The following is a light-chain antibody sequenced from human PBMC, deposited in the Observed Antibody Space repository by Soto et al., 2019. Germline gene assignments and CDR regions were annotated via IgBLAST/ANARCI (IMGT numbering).Light chain of an antibody. CDR2: AAS. J-gene: IGKJ1*01. CDR1: QTIGNY. CDR3: QQSYNTPRT. Sequence: DIQMTQAPSSLPASVGDRVTITCRASQTIGNYLNWYQQRPGKAPNLLISAASTLQSGVPSRFSGSGSGTDFTLTITSLQPEDFVTYYCQQSYNTPRTFGQGTKVEIK. V-gene: IGKV1-39*01.